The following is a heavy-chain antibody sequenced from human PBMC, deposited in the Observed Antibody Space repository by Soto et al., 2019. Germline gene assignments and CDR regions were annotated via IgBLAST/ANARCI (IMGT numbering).Heavy chain of an antibody. CDR3: TTAPRITIFGVVISGEYYFDY. CDR1: GFTFSNAW. V-gene: IGHV3-15*01. CDR2: IKSKTDGGTT. Sequence: EVQLVESGGGLVKPGGSLRLSCAASGFTFSNAWMSWVRQAPGKGLEWVGRIKSKTDGGTTDYAAPVKGRFTISRDDSNNTLYLQMNSLKTEDTAVYYCTTAPRITIFGVVISGEYYFDYWGQGTLVTVSS. D-gene: IGHD3-3*01. J-gene: IGHJ4*02.